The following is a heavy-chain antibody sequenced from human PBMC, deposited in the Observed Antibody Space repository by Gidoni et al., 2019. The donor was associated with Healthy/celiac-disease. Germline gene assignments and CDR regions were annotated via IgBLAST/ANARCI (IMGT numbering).Heavy chain of an antibody. V-gene: IGHV4-34*01. CDR1: GGSFSGYY. J-gene: IGHJ6*03. CDR2: INHSGRT. D-gene: IGHD6-19*01. CDR3: ARGSPAVAGTILGRDYYYYMDV. Sequence: QVQLQQWGAGLLKPSETLSLTCAVYGGSFSGYYWSWIRQPPGKGLAWIGEINHSGRTNYNPSLEIRVTISVDTSKNQFSLKLSSVTAADTAVYYCARGSPAVAGTILGRDYYYYMDVWCKGTTVTVSS.